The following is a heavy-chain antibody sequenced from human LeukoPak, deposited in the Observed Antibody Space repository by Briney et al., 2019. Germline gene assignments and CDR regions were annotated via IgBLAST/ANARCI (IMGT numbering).Heavy chain of an antibody. CDR1: GDSIRSKNW. CDR3: ARGSDNCYGSGRPDY. Sequence: SETLSLTCAVSGDSIRSKNWWSWVRQPPGKGLEWIGEITHTGSTNYNPSLKSRVTMSVDKSKNQFSLKLSSVTAADTAVYYCARGSDNCYGSGRPDYWGQGTLVTVSS. J-gene: IGHJ4*02. D-gene: IGHD3-10*01. CDR2: ITHTGST. V-gene: IGHV4-4*02.